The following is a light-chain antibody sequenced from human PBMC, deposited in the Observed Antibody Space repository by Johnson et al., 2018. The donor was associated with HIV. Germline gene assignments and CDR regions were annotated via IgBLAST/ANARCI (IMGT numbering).Light chain of an antibody. CDR3: GIWDSSLRSGF. J-gene: IGLJ1*01. CDR1: ISNIESYF. V-gene: IGLV1-51*02. CDR2: EDN. Sequence: QAVLTQPPSVSAAPGQRVNISCSGNISNIESYFVSWYQQLPGAAPTLRIYEDNKRPSGIPDRFSGSKSGATATLGITGLQTGDEADYYCGIWDSSLRSGFFGTGTKVTVL.